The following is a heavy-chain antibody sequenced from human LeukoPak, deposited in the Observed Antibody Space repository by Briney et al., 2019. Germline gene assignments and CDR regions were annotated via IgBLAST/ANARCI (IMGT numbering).Heavy chain of an antibody. CDR3: AYYDILTGYLGY. J-gene: IGHJ4*02. D-gene: IGHD3-9*01. CDR1: GGSISSGGYY. CDR2: IYYSGST. V-gene: IGHV4-31*03. Sequence: SETLSLTCTVSGGSISSGGYYWSWIRQHPGKGLEWIGYIYYSGSTYYNPSLKSRVTISVDTSKNQFSLKLSSVTAADTAVYYCAYYDILTGYLGYWGQGTLVTVSS.